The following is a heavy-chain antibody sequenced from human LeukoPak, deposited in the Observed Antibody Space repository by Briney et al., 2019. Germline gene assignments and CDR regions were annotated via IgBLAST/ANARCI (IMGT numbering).Heavy chain of an antibody. J-gene: IGHJ4*02. CDR3: ARSIAAAGTSDYDY. CDR2: IYYSGST. Sequence: SETLSLTCTVSGGSISSYYWSWIRQPPGKGLEWIGYIYYSGSTNYNPSLKSRVTISVDTSKNQFSLKQSSVTAADTAVYYCARSIAAAGTSDYDYWGQGTPVTVSS. D-gene: IGHD6-13*01. CDR1: GGSISSYY. V-gene: IGHV4-59*01.